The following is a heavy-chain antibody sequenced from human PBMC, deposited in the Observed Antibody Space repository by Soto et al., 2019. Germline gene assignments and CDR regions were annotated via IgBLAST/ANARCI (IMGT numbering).Heavy chain of an antibody. J-gene: IGHJ4*02. Sequence: XSVKVSCKASGYTFTSYAMHWGRQAPGQRLEWMGWINAGNGNTKYSQKFQGRVTITRDTSASTAYMELNTLRAEDTAVYFCVKLQSPYSHLDCWGRGTLVTVSS. CDR1: GYTFTSYA. CDR2: INAGNGNT. CDR3: VKLQSPYSHLDC. V-gene: IGHV1-3*01. D-gene: IGHD1-26*01.